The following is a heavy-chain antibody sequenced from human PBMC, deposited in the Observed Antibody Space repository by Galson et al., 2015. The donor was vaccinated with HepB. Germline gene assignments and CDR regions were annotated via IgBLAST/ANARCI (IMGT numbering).Heavy chain of an antibody. D-gene: IGHD6-13*01. Sequence: SVKVSCKASGYTFTKYAMNWVRQAPGQGLEWMGWINTNTGNQTYAQGFTGRFIFTLDTSVSTAYLQISSLKAEDTAIYYCARRNSNYWFDPWGQGTLVTVSS. J-gene: IGHJ5*02. CDR2: INTNTGNQ. V-gene: IGHV7-4-1*02. CDR1: GYTFTKYA. CDR3: ARRNSNYWFDP.